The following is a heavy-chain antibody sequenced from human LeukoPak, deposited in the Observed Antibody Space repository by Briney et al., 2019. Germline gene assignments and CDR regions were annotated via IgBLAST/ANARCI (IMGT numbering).Heavy chain of an antibody. J-gene: IGHJ4*02. CDR2: ISSSSSYI. D-gene: IGHD2-2*01. CDR3: AGNIVVVPAAPGIDY. V-gene: IGHV3-21*01. CDR1: GFTFSSYS. Sequence: GGSLRLSCAASGFTFSSYSMNWVRQAPGKGLEWVSSISSSSSYIYYADSVKGRFTISRDNAKNSLYLQMNSLRAEDTAVYYCAGNIVVVPAAPGIDYWGQGTLVTVSS.